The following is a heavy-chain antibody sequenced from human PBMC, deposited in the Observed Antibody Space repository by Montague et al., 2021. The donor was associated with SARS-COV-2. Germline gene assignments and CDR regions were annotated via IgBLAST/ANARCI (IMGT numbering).Heavy chain of an antibody. CDR3: ARDALGYENMDV. J-gene: IGHJ6*02. CDR1: GFTVSSNY. Sequence: SRSLSWAASGFTVSSNYMSWVRQAPGKGLEWVSVIYSGGSTYYADSVKGRFTISRDNSKNTLYLQMNSLRAEDTAVYYCARDALGYENMDVWGQGTTVTVSS. V-gene: IGHV3-66*01. D-gene: IGHD5-12*01. CDR2: IYSGGST.